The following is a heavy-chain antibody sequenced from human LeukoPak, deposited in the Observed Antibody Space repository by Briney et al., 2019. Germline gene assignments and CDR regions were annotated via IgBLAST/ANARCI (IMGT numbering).Heavy chain of an antibody. J-gene: IGHJ6*03. CDR3: ARGLSDDILTGYYTYYYYYYMDV. CDR1: GGSISSSSYY. V-gene: IGHV4-39*07. Sequence: SETLSLTCTVSGGSISSSSYYWGWLRQPPGKGLEWIGSIYYSGSTYYNPSLKSRVTISVDTSKNQFSLKLSSVTAADTAVYYCARGLSDDILTGYYTYYYYYYMDVWGKGTTVTVSS. D-gene: IGHD3-9*01. CDR2: IYYSGST.